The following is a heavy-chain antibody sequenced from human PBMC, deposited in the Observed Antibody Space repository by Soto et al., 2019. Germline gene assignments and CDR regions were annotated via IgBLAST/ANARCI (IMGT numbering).Heavy chain of an antibody. J-gene: IGHJ6*02. CDR2: IDPSDSYT. V-gene: IGHV5-10-1*01. Sequence: LKISCKGSGYSFTSYWISWVRQMPGKGLEWMGRIDPSDSYTNYSPSFQGHVTISADKSISTAYLQWSSLKASDTAMYYCARLGIAAAGDYYYYGMDVWGQGTTVTVSS. CDR1: GYSFTSYW. CDR3: ARLGIAAAGDYYYYGMDV. D-gene: IGHD6-13*01.